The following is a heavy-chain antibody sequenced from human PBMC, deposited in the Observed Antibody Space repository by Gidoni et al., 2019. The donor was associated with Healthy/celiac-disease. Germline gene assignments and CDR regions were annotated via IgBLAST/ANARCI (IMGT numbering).Heavy chain of an antibody. CDR3: AVLGYCSGGSCSSSYYGMDV. CDR1: GYSFTSYW. J-gene: IGHJ6*02. D-gene: IGHD2-15*01. Sequence: EVQLVQSGAEVKKPGESLRISCKGSGYSFTSYWISWVRQMPGKGLEWMGRIDPSDSYTNYSPSFQGHVTISADKSISTAYLQWSSLKASDTAMYYCAVLGYCSGGSCSSSYYGMDVWGQGTTVTVSS. CDR2: IDPSDSYT. V-gene: IGHV5-10-1*03.